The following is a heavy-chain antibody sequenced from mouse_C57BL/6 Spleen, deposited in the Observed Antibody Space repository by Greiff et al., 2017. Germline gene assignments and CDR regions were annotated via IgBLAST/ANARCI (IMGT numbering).Heavy chain of an antibody. Sequence: QVQLQQSGPELVKPGASVKISCKASGYAFSSSWMNWVKQRPGKGLEWIGRIYPGDGDTNYNGKFKGKATLTADKSSSTAYMQLSSLTSEDSAVYFCARSGLEYSNYPWFAYWGQGTLVTVSA. J-gene: IGHJ3*01. CDR1: GYAFSSSW. V-gene: IGHV1-82*01. D-gene: IGHD2-5*01. CDR2: IYPGDGDT. CDR3: ARSGLEYSNYPWFAY.